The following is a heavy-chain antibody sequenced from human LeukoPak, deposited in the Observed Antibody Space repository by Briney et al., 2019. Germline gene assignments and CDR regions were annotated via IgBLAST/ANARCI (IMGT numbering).Heavy chain of an antibody. D-gene: IGHD6-13*01. V-gene: IGHV3-7*01. CDR1: GFTFNTFW. CDR2: IKEDGTKK. CDR3: ARDAAGYDP. Sequence: PGGSLRLSCAASGFTFNTFWMSWVCQTPGKGLEWVANIKEDGTKKYYVDSVKGRFTISRDNAENSLYLQMNSLRAEDTAVYYCARDAAGYDPWGQGTLVTVSS. J-gene: IGHJ5*02.